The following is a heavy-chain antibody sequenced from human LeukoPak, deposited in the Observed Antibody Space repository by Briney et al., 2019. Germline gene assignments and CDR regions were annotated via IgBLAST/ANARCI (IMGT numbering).Heavy chain of an antibody. V-gene: IGHV3-30*18. J-gene: IGHJ4*02. CDR3: AKDYAGTTPY. CDR1: GFTFSSYG. Sequence: GGSLRLSCAASGFTFSSYGMHWVRQAPGKGLEWVAVISYDGSNKYYADSVKGRFTISRDNSKNTLYLQMNSLRAEDTAVYYCAKDYAGTTPYWGQGTLVTVSS. CDR2: ISYDGSNK. D-gene: IGHD1-7*01.